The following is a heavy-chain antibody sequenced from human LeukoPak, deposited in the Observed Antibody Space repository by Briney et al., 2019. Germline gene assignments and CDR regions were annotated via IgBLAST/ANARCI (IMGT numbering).Heavy chain of an antibody. D-gene: IGHD6-19*01. Sequence: PSETLSLTCTVSGGSISRYYWSWIRQPPGKGLEWIGCIYYSGSTNYNPSLKSRVTISVDTSKNQFSLKLSSVTAADTAVYYCASSIAVARFDYWGQGTLVTVSS. CDR1: GGSISRYY. J-gene: IGHJ4*02. CDR2: IYYSGST. CDR3: ASSIAVARFDY. V-gene: IGHV4-59*01.